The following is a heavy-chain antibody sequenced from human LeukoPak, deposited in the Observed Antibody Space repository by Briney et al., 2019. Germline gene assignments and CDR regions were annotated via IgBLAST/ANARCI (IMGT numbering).Heavy chain of an antibody. J-gene: IGHJ4*02. D-gene: IGHD2-2*01. CDR2: IWYDGSNK. CDR1: GFTFSSYG. Sequence: GGSLRLSCAASGFTFSSYGMHWVRQAPGKGLEWVAVIWYDGSNKYYADSVKGRFTISRDNSKNTLYLQMNSLRAEDTAVYYCAKGVVLAAMTAFDYWGQGTLVTVSS. V-gene: IGHV3-33*06. CDR3: AKGVVLAAMTAFDY.